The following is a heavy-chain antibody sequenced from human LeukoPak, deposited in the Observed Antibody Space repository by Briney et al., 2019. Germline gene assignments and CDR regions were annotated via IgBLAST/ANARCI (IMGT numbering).Heavy chain of an antibody. CDR3: ARDVWTGVAVSDY. V-gene: IGHV3-7*01. CDR2: IKEDRSIQ. D-gene: IGHD6-19*01. J-gene: IGHJ4*02. Sequence: GGSLRLSCVASGFTFSSYWMTCVRQAPGKGLEWLANIKEDRSIQYYLDSVRGRFTSSRDNAQTSVYLQLNSLSADDSAVYCCARDVWTGVAVSDYWGQGTLVPVSS. CDR1: GFTFSSYW.